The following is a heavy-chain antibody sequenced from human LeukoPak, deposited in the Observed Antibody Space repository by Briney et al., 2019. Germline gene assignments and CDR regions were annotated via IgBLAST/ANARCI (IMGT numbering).Heavy chain of an antibody. J-gene: IGHJ4*02. CDR3: ARLPPHYSSTWGFFDN. CDR2: ITDSGRI. Sequence: PSETLSLTCTVSGGSISINYWTWIRQTPGNGLEWIAYITDSGRIKCNPSLESRVTISKDMPKNQFSLKLSSMTAADTAVYYCARLPPHYSSTWGFFDNWGQGTLVTVSS. D-gene: IGHD3-16*01. V-gene: IGHV4-59*08. CDR1: GGSISINY.